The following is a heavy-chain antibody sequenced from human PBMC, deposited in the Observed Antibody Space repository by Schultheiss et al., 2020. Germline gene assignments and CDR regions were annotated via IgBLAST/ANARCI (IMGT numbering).Heavy chain of an antibody. CDR3: TTGVGYYYDRRGYG. D-gene: IGHD3-22*01. CDR2: INPNSGGT. Sequence: ASVKVSCKASGYTFTGYYMHWVRQAPGQGLEWMGWINPNSGGTNYAQKCQGRVTMTRNTSISTAYMELSSLKTEDTAVYYCTTGVGYYYDRRGYGWGQGTLVTVSS. V-gene: IGHV1-2*02. CDR1: GYTFTGYY. J-gene: IGHJ4*02.